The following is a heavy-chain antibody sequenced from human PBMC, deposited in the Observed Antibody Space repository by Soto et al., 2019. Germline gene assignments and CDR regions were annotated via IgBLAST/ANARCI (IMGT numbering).Heavy chain of an antibody. CDR1: GFTFSSYG. J-gene: IGHJ6*02. D-gene: IGHD2-2*01. CDR3: ANLGYCISTSCQWSV. V-gene: IGHV3-23*01. CDR2: ISGSGGDT. Sequence: GGSLRLSCAASGFTFSSYGMHWVRQAPGKGLEWVSAISGSGGDTIYAASVKGRFTISRGNSKNTMYLQMNSLRAEDTAVYYCANLGYCISTSCQWSVWGQGTAVTVSS.